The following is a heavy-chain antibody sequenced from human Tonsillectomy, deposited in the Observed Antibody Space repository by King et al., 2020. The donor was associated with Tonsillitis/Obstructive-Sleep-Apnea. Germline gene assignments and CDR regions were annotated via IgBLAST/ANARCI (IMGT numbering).Heavy chain of an antibody. D-gene: IGHD2-8*01. J-gene: IGHJ3*02. CDR1: GGSISSHS. V-gene: IGHV4-59*11. Sequence: QLQESGPGLVKPSETLSLTCTVSGGSISSHSWSWIRQPPGKGLEWIGYIYYSGSTNYDPSLRSRVTISVDTSKNPFSLKLSSVTAADTAVYYCARDMVLEAGGDAFDIWGQGTMVTVSS. CDR3: ARDMVLEAGGDAFDI. CDR2: IYYSGST.